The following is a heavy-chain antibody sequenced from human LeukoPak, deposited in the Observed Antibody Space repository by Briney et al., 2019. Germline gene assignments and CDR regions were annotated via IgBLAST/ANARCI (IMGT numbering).Heavy chain of an antibody. V-gene: IGHV1-18*01. CDR3: ASGYYSDGSSYSPADY. CDR1: GYTFTSYG. Sequence: ASVKVSCKASGYTFTSYGISWVRQAPGQGLEWMGWISPYNGKTKFAQKFQGRVTIRADTSTSTAYMELRSLRSDDTAVYYCASGYYSDGSSYSPADYWGQGTLVTVSS. J-gene: IGHJ4*02. CDR2: ISPYNGKT. D-gene: IGHD3-22*01.